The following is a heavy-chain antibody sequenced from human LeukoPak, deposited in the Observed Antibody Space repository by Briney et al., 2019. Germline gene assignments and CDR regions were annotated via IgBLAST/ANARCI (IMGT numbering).Heavy chain of an antibody. CDR3: ARYDSRGSASTRFDY. CDR1: GYSLGKNYY. CDR2: IYGRAST. J-gene: IGHJ4*02. V-gene: IGHV4-38-2*01. Sequence: SETLSLTCAVSGYSLGKNYYWGWIRQSPGKGLEWIGRIYGRASTSYNPSLMNRVTMSVDTSKNHFSLQLTSVTTADTAVYYCARYDSRGSASTRFDYWGPGILVTVSS. D-gene: IGHD3-16*01.